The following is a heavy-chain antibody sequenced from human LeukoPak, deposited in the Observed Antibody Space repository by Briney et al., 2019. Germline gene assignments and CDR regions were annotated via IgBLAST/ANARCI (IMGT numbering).Heavy chain of an antibody. V-gene: IGHV1-2*02. J-gene: IGHJ4*02. CDR1: GYTFTGYY. CDR3: ARDYYDSSGYYYDDY. D-gene: IGHD3-22*01. Sequence: EASVKVSCKASGYTFTGYYMHWVRQAPGQGLEWMGWINPNSGGTNYAQKFQGRVTMTRDTSISTAYMELSRLRSDDTAVYYCARDYYDSSGYYYDDYWGQGTLVTVSP. CDR2: INPNSGGT.